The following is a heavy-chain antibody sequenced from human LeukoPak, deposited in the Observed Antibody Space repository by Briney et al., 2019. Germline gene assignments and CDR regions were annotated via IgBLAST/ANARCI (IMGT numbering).Heavy chain of an antibody. V-gene: IGHV1-3*01. CDR2: INAGNGDT. Sequence: ASVKVSCKASGYTFTNYDVHWVSQAPGQRPEWMGWINAGNGDTKYSQNFQGRVTITRDTSASTAYMELSSLTSEDTALYYCARDDCGDTCYPGGYWGQGTLVTVSS. CDR1: GYTFTNYD. J-gene: IGHJ4*02. CDR3: ARDDCGDTCYPGGY. D-gene: IGHD2-21*01.